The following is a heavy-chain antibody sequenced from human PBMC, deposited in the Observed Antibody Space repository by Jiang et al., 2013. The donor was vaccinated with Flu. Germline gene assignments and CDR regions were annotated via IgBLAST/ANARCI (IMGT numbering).Heavy chain of an antibody. D-gene: IGHD1-1*01. CDR3: ARGVGLTIDY. J-gene: IGHJ4*02. V-gene: IGHV1-3*01. Sequence: GAEVKKPGASVKVSCKASGYTFTRYPMHWVRQAPGQRLEWMGYINVGNGNTKESQKFQGRVTFTRDTSASTAYMELSSLTSEDTAVYFCARGVGLTIDYWGQGTLVTVSS. CDR1: GYTFTRYP. CDR2: INVGNGNT.